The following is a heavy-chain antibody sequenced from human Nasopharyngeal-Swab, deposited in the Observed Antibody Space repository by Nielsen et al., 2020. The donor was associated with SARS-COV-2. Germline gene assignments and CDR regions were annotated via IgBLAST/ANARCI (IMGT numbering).Heavy chain of an antibody. CDR3: ARGSGGNSFRWVLGKTPAYYFDY. D-gene: IGHD4-23*01. CDR1: GFTFSSYW. CDR2: IKQDGSEK. J-gene: IGHJ4*02. Sequence: GVSLRLSCAASGFTFSSYWMSWVRQAPGKGLEWVANIKQDGSEKYYVDSVKGRFTISRDNAKNSLYLQMNSLRAEDTAVYYCARGSGGNSFRWVLGKTPAYYFDYWGQGTLVTVSS. V-gene: IGHV3-7*01.